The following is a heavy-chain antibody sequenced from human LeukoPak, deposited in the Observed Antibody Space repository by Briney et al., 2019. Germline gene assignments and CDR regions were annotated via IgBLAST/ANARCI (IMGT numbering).Heavy chain of an antibody. V-gene: IGHV3-30*18. J-gene: IGHJ6*02. CDR2: ISYDGSNK. D-gene: IGHD4-23*01. Sequence: GGSLRLSCAASGFTFSSYGMHWVRQAPGKGLEWVAVISYDGSNKYYADSVKGRFTISRDNSKNTLYLQMNSLRAEDTAVYYCAKDWATVVTHGDLYGMDVWGQGTTVTVSS. CDR3: AKDWATVVTHGDLYGMDV. CDR1: GFTFSSYG.